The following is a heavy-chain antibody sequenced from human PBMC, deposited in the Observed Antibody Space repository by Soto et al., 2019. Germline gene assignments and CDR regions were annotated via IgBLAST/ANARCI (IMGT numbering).Heavy chain of an antibody. Sequence: QITLKESGPTLVKPTQTLTLTCTFSGFSLSTSGVGVGWIRQPPGKALEGLALIYWNDDKRYSPSLKSRLTITQDTYKNHVVLTMANMDPVDTATYYCAQHRDTATSDYSMEVWGQGTTVTGSS. CDR3: AQHRDTATSDYSMEV. J-gene: IGHJ6*02. D-gene: IGHD5-18*01. CDR2: IYWNDDK. V-gene: IGHV2-5*01. CDR1: GFSLSTSGVG.